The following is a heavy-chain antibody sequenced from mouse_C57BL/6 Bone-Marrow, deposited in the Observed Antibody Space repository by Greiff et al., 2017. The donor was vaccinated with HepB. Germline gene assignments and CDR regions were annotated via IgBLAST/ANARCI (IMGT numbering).Heavy chain of an antibody. CDR1: GYTFTDYE. D-gene: IGHD1-1*01. CDR3: TRNDYGRDY. V-gene: IGHV1-15*01. Sequence: VQLVESGAELVRPGASVTLSCKASGYTFTDYEMHWVKQTPVHGLEWIGAIDPETGGTAYNQKFKGKAILTADKSSSTAYMELRSLTSEDSAVYYCTRNDYGRDYWGQGTTLTVSS. CDR2: IDPETGGT. J-gene: IGHJ2*01.